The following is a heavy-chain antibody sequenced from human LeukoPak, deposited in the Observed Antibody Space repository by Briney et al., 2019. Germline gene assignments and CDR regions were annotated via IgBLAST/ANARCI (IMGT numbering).Heavy chain of an antibody. J-gene: IGHJ4*02. CDR3: ARGELGYCSGGSCYDVVSYFDY. D-gene: IGHD2-15*01. Sequence: GRSLRLSCAASGFTFDDYAMHWVRQAPGKGLEWVSGISWNSGSIGYADFVKGRFTISRDNAKNSLYLQMNSLRAEDTALYYCARGELGYCSGGSCYDVVSYFDYWGQGTLVTVSS. CDR1: GFTFDDYA. V-gene: IGHV3-9*01. CDR2: ISWNSGSI.